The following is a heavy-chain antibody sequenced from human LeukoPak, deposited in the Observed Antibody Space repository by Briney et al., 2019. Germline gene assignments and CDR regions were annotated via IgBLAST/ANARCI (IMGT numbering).Heavy chain of an antibody. CDR2: IYYSGST. D-gene: IGHD6-19*01. Sequence: SETLSLTCAVYGGSFSGYYWSWIRQPPGKGLEWIGYIYYSGSTNYNPSLKSRVTISVDTSKNQFSLKLSSVTAADTAVYYCARRDSSGWYGIDYWGQGTLVTVSS. V-gene: IGHV4-59*08. CDR1: GGSFSGYY. CDR3: ARRDSSGWYGIDY. J-gene: IGHJ4*02.